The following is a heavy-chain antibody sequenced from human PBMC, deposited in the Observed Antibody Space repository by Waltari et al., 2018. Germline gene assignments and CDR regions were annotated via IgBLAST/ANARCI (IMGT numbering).Heavy chain of an antibody. CDR2: IYTSGST. V-gene: IGHV4-4*07. Sequence: QVQLQEAGPGLVKHSETLSLPCTVSGRSTSTYHVSWIRRPAGKGLEWIGRIYTSGSTNYNPSLKSRVTMSVDTSKNQFSLKLSSVTAADTAVYYCARDSSSWGFDYWGQGTLVTVSS. CDR1: GRSTSTYH. D-gene: IGHD6-13*01. CDR3: ARDSSSWGFDY. J-gene: IGHJ4*02.